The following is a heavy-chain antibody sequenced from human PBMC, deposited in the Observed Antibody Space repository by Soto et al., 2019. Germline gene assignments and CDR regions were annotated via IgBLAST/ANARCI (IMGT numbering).Heavy chain of an antibody. CDR1: GYTFTSYG. CDR2: ISAYNGNT. CDR3: ARKDYYDSSGYYRIYAFDI. J-gene: IGHJ3*02. Sequence: GASVKVSCKASGYTFTSYGISWVRQAPGQGLEWMGWISAYNGNTNYAQKLQGRVTMTTDTSTSTAYMKLRSLRSDDTAVYYCARKDYYDSSGYYRIYAFDIWGQGTMVTVSS. V-gene: IGHV1-18*01. D-gene: IGHD3-22*01.